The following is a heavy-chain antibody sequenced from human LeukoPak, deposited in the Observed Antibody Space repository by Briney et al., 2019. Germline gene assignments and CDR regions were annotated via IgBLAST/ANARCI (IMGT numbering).Heavy chain of an antibody. CDR1: GFTFSSYS. CDR3: ARLTFGGVIGFDY. D-gene: IGHD3-16*02. J-gene: IGHJ4*02. CDR2: ISSSSSYI. V-gene: IGHV3-21*01. Sequence: GGSLRLSCAASGFTFSSYSMNWVRQAPGKGLEWVSSISSSSSYIYYADSVKGRFTISRDNAKNSLYLQMNSLRAEDTAVYYCARLTFGGVIGFDYWGQGTLVTVSS.